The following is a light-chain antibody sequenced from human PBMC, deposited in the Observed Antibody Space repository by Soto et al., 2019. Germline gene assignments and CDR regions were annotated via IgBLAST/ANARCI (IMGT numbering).Light chain of an antibody. CDR1: SSNIGAGYD. CDR3: PSYDSSLSGSV. V-gene: IGLV1-40*01. Sequence: QSVLTQPPSVSGAPGQRVTISCTGSSSNIGAGYDVHWYQQLPGTAPKLLIYGNSNRPSGVPDRFSGSKSGTSASLAITGLQAEDEADYHCPSYDSSLSGSVFGGGTTLTVL. J-gene: IGLJ2*01. CDR2: GNS.